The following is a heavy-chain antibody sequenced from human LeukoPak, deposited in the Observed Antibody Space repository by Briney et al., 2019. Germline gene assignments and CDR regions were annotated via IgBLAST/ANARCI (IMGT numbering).Heavy chain of an antibody. CDR3: ARTGPTFFVIVPPAYFDY. CDR1: GGSFSGHY. CDR2: INDSGST. V-gene: IGHV4-34*01. J-gene: IGHJ4*02. D-gene: IGHD2-2*01. Sequence: PSDTLSLTCVVYGGSFSGHYWSWIRQRPGKGLEWIGEINDSGSTDYNPSLKSRVTISVDTSKNQFSLKLRSVTAADTAVYYCARTGPTFFVIVPPAYFDYWGQGILVTVSS.